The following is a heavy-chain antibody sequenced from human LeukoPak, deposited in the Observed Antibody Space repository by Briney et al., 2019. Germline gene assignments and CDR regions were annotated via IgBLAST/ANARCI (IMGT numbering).Heavy chain of an antibody. CDR1: GGSISSGPYY. CDR2: IYYGENT. V-gene: IGHV4-39*01. Sequence: SETLSLTCTVSGGSISSGPYYWGWIRQPPGKGLEWIGNIYYGENTYYNPSLKSRVTISIDTSKNQFYLKLSSLTAADTAVYYCAKYRGSGSYYEAFDYWGQGTLVTVSS. CDR3: AKYRGSGSYYEAFDY. J-gene: IGHJ4*02. D-gene: IGHD1-26*01.